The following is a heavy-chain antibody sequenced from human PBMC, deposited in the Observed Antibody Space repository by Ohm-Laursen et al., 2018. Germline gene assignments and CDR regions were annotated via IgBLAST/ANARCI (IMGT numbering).Heavy chain of an antibody. CDR3: ARGPSCSGGTCYNLAWLGP. CDR2: ISSSGSS. Sequence: SDTLSLTCTVSGGSMNNYFWTWIRQPAGKGLEWIGRISSSGSSNYNPSLKSRVTMSVDTSKNQFSLNLRSVTAADTAVYYCARGPSCSGGTCYNLAWLGPWGQGTLVTVSA. CDR1: GGSMNNYF. V-gene: IGHV4-4*07. J-gene: IGHJ5*02. D-gene: IGHD2-8*01.